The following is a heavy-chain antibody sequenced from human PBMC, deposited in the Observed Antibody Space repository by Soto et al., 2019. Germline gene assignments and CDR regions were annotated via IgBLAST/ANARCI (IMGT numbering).Heavy chain of an antibody. V-gene: IGHV3-23*01. CDR1: GFTFSSYA. J-gene: IGHJ4*02. CDR3: AKREYSSGWYGGYFDS. CDR2: ISGSGGST. D-gene: IGHD6-19*01. Sequence: EVQLLESGGGLVQPGGSLRLSCAASGFTFSSYAMFWVRQAPGKGLEWVSAISGSGGSTYYADSVKGRFTISRDNSKNTLYMQMNSLRAEDTAVYYCAKREYSSGWYGGYFDSWGKGTLVTVPS.